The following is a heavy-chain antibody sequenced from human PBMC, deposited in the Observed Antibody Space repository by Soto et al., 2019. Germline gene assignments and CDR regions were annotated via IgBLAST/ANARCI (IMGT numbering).Heavy chain of an antibody. J-gene: IGHJ4*02. CDR3: ARSDDL. CDR2: INPDSGTP. CDR1: GYTLSDYF. V-gene: IGHV1-2*02. Sequence: GSLKCCCESSGYTLSDYFIHWVRQAPGQGLEWMGWINPDSGTPYYAQKFQGRFTMTRDTSLGTAYLVLNRLESDDTAVYYCARSDDLWGPGTLVTVSS.